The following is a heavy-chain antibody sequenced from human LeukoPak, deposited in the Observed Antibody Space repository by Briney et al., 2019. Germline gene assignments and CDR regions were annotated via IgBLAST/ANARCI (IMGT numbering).Heavy chain of an antibody. CDR2: INPSGGST. Sequence: EASVKVSCKASGYTFTSYYMHWVRQAPGQGLEWMGIINPSGGSTSYAQKFQGRVTMTRDMSTSTVYMELSSLRSEDTAVYYCARDWGDGYNYHAFDIWGQGTMVTVSS. D-gene: IGHD5-24*01. CDR1: GYTFTSYY. J-gene: IGHJ3*02. V-gene: IGHV1-46*01. CDR3: ARDWGDGYNYHAFDI.